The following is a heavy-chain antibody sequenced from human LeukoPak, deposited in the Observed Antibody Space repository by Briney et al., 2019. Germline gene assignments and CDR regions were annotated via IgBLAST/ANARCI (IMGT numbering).Heavy chain of an antibody. V-gene: IGHV3-21*01. Sequence: PGGSLRLSCAASGFTFSSYSMNWVRQAPGKGLEWVSSISSSSSYIYYADSVKGRFTISRDNAKNSLYLQMNSLRAEDTAVYYCATFYGNSIKRAYFQHWGQGTLVTVSS. CDR3: ATFYGNSIKRAYFQH. CDR2: ISSSSSYI. D-gene: IGHD6-13*01. CDR1: GFTFSSYS. J-gene: IGHJ1*01.